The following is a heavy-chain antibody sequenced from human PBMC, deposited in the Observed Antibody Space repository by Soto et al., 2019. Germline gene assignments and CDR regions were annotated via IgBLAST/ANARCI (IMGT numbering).Heavy chain of an antibody. CDR2: ISGSGGNT. D-gene: IGHD3-3*01. J-gene: IGHJ4*02. V-gene: IGHV3-23*01. CDR3: AKYHDFWSGYYIGSYYFDY. CDR1: GFTFSSYA. Sequence: GGSLRLSCAASGFTFSSYAMGWVRQAPGMGLEWVSAISGSGGNTYYADSVKGRFTISRDNYKNTLYLQMNSLRAEDTAVYYCAKYHDFWSGYYIGSYYFDYWGQGTLVTVSS.